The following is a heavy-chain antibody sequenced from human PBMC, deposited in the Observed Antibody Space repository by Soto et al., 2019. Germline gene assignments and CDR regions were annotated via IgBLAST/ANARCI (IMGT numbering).Heavy chain of an antibody. J-gene: IGHJ6*02. Sequence: QVQLQQWGAGLLKPSETLSLTCAVYGGSFSGYYWSWIRPPPGKGLEWIGEINHSGSTNYNPSLKSRVTISVDTSKNQFSLKLSSVTAEDTAVDYCARLNPDGTGDWGQGTTVTVSS. CDR1: GGSFSGYY. D-gene: IGHD7-27*01. V-gene: IGHV4-34*01. CDR3: ARLNPDGTGD. CDR2: INHSGST.